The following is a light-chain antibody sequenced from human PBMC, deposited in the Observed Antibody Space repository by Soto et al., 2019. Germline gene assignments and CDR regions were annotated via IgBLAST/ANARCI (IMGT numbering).Light chain of an antibody. CDR3: QQYDTSALT. CDR1: QSVSSSY. Sequence: IVLTQSPGTLSLSPGERATLSCRASQSVSSSYLVWYQQRPGQPPRLLIYGTSTRAAGISDRFSGSGSGTGFTLIIYRLEPGDSVVYYCQQYDTSALTFGGGTKVEIK. V-gene: IGKV3-20*01. CDR2: GTS. J-gene: IGKJ4*01.